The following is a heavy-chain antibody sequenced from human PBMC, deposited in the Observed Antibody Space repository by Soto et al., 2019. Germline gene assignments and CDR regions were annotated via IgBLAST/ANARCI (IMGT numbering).Heavy chain of an antibody. CDR2: IYSGGST. CDR3: ARDRGAVAGTWVDYYCMDV. D-gene: IGHD6-19*01. V-gene: IGHV3-53*02. CDR1: GFTVSSNY. Sequence: EVQLVETGGGLIQPGGSLRLSCAASGFTVSSNYMSWVRQAPGKGLEWVSVIYSGGSTYYADSVKGRFTISRDNSKNTLYLKMNSLRAEDTAVYYCARDRGAVAGTWVDYYCMDVWGQGTTVTVSS. J-gene: IGHJ6*02.